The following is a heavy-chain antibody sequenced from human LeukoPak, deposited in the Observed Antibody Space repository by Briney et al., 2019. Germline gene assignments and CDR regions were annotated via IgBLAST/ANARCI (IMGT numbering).Heavy chain of an antibody. CDR1: GFTFSSYS. Sequence: PGGSLRLSCAASGFTFSSYSMNWVRQAPGKGLEWVSSISSSSSYIYYADSVKGRFTISRDNAKNLLYLQMNSLRAEDTAVYYCARGTYSSSPPFDYWGQGTLVTVSS. V-gene: IGHV3-21*01. CDR2: ISSSSSYI. J-gene: IGHJ4*02. D-gene: IGHD6-6*01. CDR3: ARGTYSSSPPFDY.